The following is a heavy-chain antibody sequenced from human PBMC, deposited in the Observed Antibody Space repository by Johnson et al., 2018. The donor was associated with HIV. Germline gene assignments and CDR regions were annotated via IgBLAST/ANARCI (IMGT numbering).Heavy chain of an antibody. J-gene: IGHJ3*02. CDR2: INWSGDTT. Sequence: VQLVESGGGVVPPGGSLRLSCAASGFTFDEDDMSWVRQAPGKGLEWVSGINWSGDTTGYADSVKGRFTISRDNVKNSLYLQMNSRRAEDTAVYYCARAHYGSGSLDIWGQGTMVTVSS. V-gene: IGHV3-20*04. D-gene: IGHD3-10*01. CDR3: ARAHYGSGSLDI. CDR1: GFTFDEDD.